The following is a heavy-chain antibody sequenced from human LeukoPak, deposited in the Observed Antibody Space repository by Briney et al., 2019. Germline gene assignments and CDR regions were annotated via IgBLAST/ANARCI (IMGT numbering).Heavy chain of an antibody. Sequence: PSETLSLTCTVSGGSISSSSYYWGWLRQPPGKGLEWIGSIYYSGSTYYNPSLKSRVTISVDTSKNQFSLKLSSVTAADTAVYYCAVFWSGTFDYWGQGTLVTVSS. CDR1: GGSISSSSYY. CDR2: IYYSGST. J-gene: IGHJ4*02. CDR3: AVFWSGTFDY. V-gene: IGHV4-39*07. D-gene: IGHD3-3*01.